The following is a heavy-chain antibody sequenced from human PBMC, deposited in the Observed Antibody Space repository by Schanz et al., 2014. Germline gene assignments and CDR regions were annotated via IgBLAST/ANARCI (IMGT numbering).Heavy chain of an antibody. CDR2: VFPNGIT. Sequence: QVQLQESGPGLVKPSQTLSLTCSVSGGSISSGSYYWNWIRQPAGKALEWVGRVFPNGITNYNPSLKRRVTISLDTSKTQFSLTLASLTAADTAVYYCARDTTWRLDLWGRGTLVTVSS. D-gene: IGHD1-1*01. CDR1: GGSISSGSYY. CDR3: ARDTTWRLDL. V-gene: IGHV4-61*02. J-gene: IGHJ2*01.